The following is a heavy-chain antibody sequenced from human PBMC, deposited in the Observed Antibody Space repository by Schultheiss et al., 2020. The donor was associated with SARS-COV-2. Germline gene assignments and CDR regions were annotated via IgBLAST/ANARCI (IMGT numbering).Heavy chain of an antibody. D-gene: IGHD6-13*01. CDR2: ISGSGGST. V-gene: IGHV3-23*01. J-gene: IGHJ4*02. Sequence: EGSLRLSCAASGFTFSSYSMNWVRQAPGKGLEWVSAISGSGGSTYYADSVKGRFTISRDNSKNTLYLQMNSLRAEDTAVYYCANGYSSSKHYWGQGTLVTVSS. CDR1: GFTFSSYS. CDR3: ANGYSSSKHY.